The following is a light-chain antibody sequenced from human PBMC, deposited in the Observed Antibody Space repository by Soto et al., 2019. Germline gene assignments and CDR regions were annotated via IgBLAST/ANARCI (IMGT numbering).Light chain of an antibody. CDR1: SSDVGGYNY. CDR2: EVS. Sequence: QSALTQPASVSGSPGQSITISCTGTSSDVGGYNYVSWYQQHPGKAPKLMIYEVSNRPSGVSNRFSGSKSGNTASLTISGLQAEDEADYYCSSNTSIITLYVFGSGTKVTVL. V-gene: IGLV2-14*01. J-gene: IGLJ1*01. CDR3: SSNTSIITLYV.